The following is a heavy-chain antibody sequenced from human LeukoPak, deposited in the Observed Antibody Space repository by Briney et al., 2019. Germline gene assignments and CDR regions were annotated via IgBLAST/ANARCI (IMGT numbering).Heavy chain of an antibody. V-gene: IGHV3-9*01. D-gene: IGHD2-8*01. J-gene: IGHJ4*02. CDR3: AKDLGYCTNGVCYAFDY. Sequence: SLRLSCAASGFTFDDYAMHWVRHAPGKGLEWVSGISWNSGSIGYADSVKGRFTISRDNAKNSLYLQMNSLRAEDTALYYCAKDLGYCTNGVCYAFDYWGQGTLVTVSS. CDR2: ISWNSGSI. CDR1: GFTFDDYA.